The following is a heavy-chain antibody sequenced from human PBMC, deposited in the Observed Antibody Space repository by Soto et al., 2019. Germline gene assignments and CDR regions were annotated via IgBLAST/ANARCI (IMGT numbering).Heavy chain of an antibody. J-gene: IGHJ4*02. D-gene: IGHD6-13*01. Sequence: QLHLVQSGAEVKKPGASVKVSCKTSGYTFTSYDINWVREATGQGLEWMGWMNPNSGNTGYAQKFQGRVTMTRNTSISTAYMELSSMRSEDTAMYYCAREVGSRIDYWGQGTLVTVSS. CDR3: AREVGSRIDY. CDR1: GYTFTSYD. CDR2: MNPNSGNT. V-gene: IGHV1-8*01.